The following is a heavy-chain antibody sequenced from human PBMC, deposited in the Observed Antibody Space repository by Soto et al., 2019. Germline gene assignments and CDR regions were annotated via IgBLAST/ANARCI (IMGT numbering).Heavy chain of an antibody. CDR2: ISAYNGNK. D-gene: IGHD6-13*01. J-gene: IGHJ4*02. V-gene: IGHV1-18*01. Sequence: QVQLVQSGAEVKKPGASVQVSCKASGYSFTSYGISWVRQAPGQGIEWMGWISAYNGNKKYAQKLQGRVTMTTDTSTSTAYTELRSLRSDDTAVYYCARDLGQQLVDYWGQGTLVTVSS. CDR3: ARDLGQQLVDY. CDR1: GYSFTSYG.